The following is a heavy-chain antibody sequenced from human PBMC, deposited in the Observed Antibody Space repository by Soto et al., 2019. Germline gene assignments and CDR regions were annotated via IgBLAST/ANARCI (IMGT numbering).Heavy chain of an antibody. D-gene: IGHD6-13*01. CDR3: ARPAAQHFDI. CDR2: INHSGST. V-gene: IGHV4-34*01. Sequence: SETLSLTCAVYCGSFSGYYWSWIRQPPGKGLEWIGEINHSGSTNYNPSLKSRVTISVDASKNQFSLKLSSVTAADTAVYYCARPAAQHFDIWGKGTMVTVSS. J-gene: IGHJ3*02. CDR1: CGSFSGYY.